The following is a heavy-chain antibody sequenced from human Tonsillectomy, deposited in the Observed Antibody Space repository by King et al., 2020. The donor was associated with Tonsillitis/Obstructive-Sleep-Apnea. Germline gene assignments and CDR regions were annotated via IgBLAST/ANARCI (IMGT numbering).Heavy chain of an antibody. CDR1: GFSLTTGGVG. D-gene: IGHD3-3*01. Sequence: ITLKESGPTLVKPTQTLTLTCTFSGFSLTTGGVGVGWLRQPPGKALEWLALIYWDDDKRYSPSLQSSLTITKDTSENQVVLTMTNMDPVDAATYYCARGNYDPDSFDIWGQGTMVTVSS. V-gene: IGHV2-5*02. J-gene: IGHJ3*02. CDR3: ARGNYDPDSFDI. CDR2: IYWDDDK.